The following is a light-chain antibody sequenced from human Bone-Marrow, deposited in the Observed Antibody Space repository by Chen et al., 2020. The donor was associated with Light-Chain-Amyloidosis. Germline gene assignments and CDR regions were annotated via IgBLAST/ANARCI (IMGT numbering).Light chain of an antibody. CDR1: QSISSY. Sequence: DIQMTQSPSSLSASVGARVTITCRASQSISSYLNWYQQKPGKAPKLLIYAASSLQRGVPSRFTGSGSETDFTLTISSLQSEDFATYDCQQTYSTPITFGKGTRLEIK. V-gene: IGKV1-39*01. CDR3: QQTYSTPIT. J-gene: IGKJ5*01. CDR2: AAS.